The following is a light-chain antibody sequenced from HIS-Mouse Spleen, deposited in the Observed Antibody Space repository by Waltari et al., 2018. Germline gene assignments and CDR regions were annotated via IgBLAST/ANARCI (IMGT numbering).Light chain of an antibody. J-gene: IGLJ1*01. CDR1: ALPKQY. Sequence: SYELTQPPSVSVSPGQTARITCSGDALPKQYAYWYQQKPGQAPVLVLYKDSERPSGLPGRFYGSSSGTTVTLTISGVQAEDEADYYCQSADSSGTYYVFGTGTKVTVL. CDR3: QSADSSGTYYV. CDR2: KDS. V-gene: IGLV3-25*03.